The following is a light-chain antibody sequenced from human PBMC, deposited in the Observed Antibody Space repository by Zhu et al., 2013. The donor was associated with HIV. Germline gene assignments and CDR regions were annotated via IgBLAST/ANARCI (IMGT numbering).Light chain of an antibody. CDR2: NGA. V-gene: IGKV3-20*01. CDR3: QQYGTSPRYT. Sequence: IVLTQTPGTLSLSPGERATLSCRAGQTVSNNYLAWYQKRPGQAPRLLIYNGATRATGIPDRFSGSGSGTDFTLTISRLEPEDFAVYYCQQYGTSPRYTFGQGTTLGIK. CDR1: QTVSNNY. J-gene: IGKJ2*01.